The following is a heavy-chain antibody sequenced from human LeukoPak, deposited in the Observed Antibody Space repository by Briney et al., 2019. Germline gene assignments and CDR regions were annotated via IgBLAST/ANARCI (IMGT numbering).Heavy chain of an antibody. V-gene: IGHV3-23*01. J-gene: IGHJ4*02. Sequence: GGSLRLSCAASGFTFSSYAMSWVRQAPGKGREWVSASSGRGGSTYYADSVEGRFTISRDNSKNTLYLQMNSLRAEDTAVYYCANLSGGSSSPNDYWGQGTLVTVSS. D-gene: IGHD6-6*01. CDR2: SSGRGGST. CDR3: ANLSGGSSSPNDY. CDR1: GFTFSSYA.